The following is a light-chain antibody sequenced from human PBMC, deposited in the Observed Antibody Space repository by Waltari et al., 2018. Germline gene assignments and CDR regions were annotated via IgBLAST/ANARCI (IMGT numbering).Light chain of an antibody. Sequence: QAVLTQPSSLSASPGASASLTCTLCSGINVGTYRIYWYQQKPGSPPQYLLRYKSDSDKQQGSGVPSPFSGSKDASANAGILLISGLQSEDEADYYCMIWHSSAWVFGGGTKLTVL. J-gene: IGLJ3*02. CDR3: MIWHSSAWV. CDR1: SGINVGTYR. V-gene: IGLV5-45*04. CDR2: YKSDSDK.